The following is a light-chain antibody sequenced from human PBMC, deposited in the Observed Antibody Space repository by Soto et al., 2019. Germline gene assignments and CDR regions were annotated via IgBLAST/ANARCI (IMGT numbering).Light chain of an antibody. V-gene: IGLV2-14*01. Sequence: QSVLTQPASVSGSPGQSITISCNGTRSDVGGYNHVSWYQKPPGKAPKLMIYEASNRPSGVSNRFSGSKSGNTASLTISGLQAEDEPDYYCSSYTSSTTLYVFGTGTKVTVL. CDR2: EAS. CDR1: RSDVGGYNH. J-gene: IGLJ1*01. CDR3: SSYTSSTTLYV.